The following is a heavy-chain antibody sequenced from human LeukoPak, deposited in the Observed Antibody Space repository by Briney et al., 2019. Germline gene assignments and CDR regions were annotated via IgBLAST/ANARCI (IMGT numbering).Heavy chain of an antibody. Sequence: SVKVSCKASGGTFSSYAMTWVRQAPGQGLEWMGGIIPIFGTANYAQKFQGRVTITADESTSTAYMELSSLRSEDTAVYYCARVRYRLAETYIDYWGQGTLVTVSS. CDR2: IIPIFGTA. J-gene: IGHJ4*02. V-gene: IGHV1-69*13. D-gene: IGHD3-16*01. CDR1: GGTFSSYA. CDR3: ARVRYRLAETYIDY.